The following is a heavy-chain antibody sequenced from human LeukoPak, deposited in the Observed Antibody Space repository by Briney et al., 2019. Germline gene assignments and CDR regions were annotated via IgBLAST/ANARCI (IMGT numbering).Heavy chain of an antibody. CDR1: GYTFTDYY. CDR2: INPNSGGS. CDR3: ARGEIAAAGSDY. Sequence: ASVKVSCKASGYTFTDYYMHWVRQAPGQGLEWMGWINPNSGGSNYAQKFQGRVTMTTDTSTSTAYMELRSLRSDDTAVYYCARGEIAAAGSDYWGQGTLVTVSS. D-gene: IGHD6-13*01. V-gene: IGHV1-2*02. J-gene: IGHJ4*02.